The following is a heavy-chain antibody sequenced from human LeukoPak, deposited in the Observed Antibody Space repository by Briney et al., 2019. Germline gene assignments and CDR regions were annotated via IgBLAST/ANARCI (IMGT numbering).Heavy chain of an antibody. CDR3: ARDLGYCSSTSCYMYLDY. D-gene: IGHD2-2*02. V-gene: IGHV4-30-4*08. Sequence: SETLSLTCTVSGGSISRADYYWSWIRQPPGKGLEWIGYIYYSGSTYYNPSLKSRATISVDTSKNQFSLKLSSVAAADTAVYYCARDLGYCSSTSCYMYLDYWGQGTLVTVSS. CDR2: IYYSGST. CDR1: GGSISRADYY. J-gene: IGHJ4*02.